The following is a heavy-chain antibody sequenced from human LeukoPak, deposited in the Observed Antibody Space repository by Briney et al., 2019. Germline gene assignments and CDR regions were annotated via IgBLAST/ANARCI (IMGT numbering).Heavy chain of an antibody. CDR2: IYHSGSA. CDR3: ARGVAVRGTTHFDP. CDR1: GGPFDSHY. J-gene: IGHJ5*02. V-gene: IGHV4-59*08. Sequence: PSETLSLTCTVSGGPFDSHYWTWIRQPPGKGLEWIAFIYHSGSAVYSPSLRSRVTMSVDRSKRQFSLNLSSVTAADTAVYYCARGVAVRGTTHFDPWGQGTLDTVSS. D-gene: IGHD2-2*01.